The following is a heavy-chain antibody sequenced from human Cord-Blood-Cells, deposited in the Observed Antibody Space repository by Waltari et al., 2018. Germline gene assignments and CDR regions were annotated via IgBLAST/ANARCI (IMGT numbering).Heavy chain of an antibody. D-gene: IGHD6-6*01. CDR3: ARGVIAASFIGY. V-gene: IGHV4-31*03. J-gene: IGHJ4*02. Sequence: QVQLQESGPGLVKPSQTLSLTCTVSGGSLSSGGYSWSWIRQHPGKGLEWIGYIYYSGSTYYNPSLKSRVTISVDTSKNQFSLKLSSVTAADTAVYYCARGVIAASFIGYWGQGTLVTVSS. CDR2: IYYSGST. CDR1: GGSLSSGGYS.